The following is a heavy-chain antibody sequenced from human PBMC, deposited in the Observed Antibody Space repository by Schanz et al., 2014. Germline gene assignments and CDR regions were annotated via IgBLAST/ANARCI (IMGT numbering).Heavy chain of an antibody. CDR2: ISGGGGTT. V-gene: IGHV3-23*04. CDR3: AKDRSWDYDSSGYFDY. Sequence: EVHLVESGGGLVQPGGSLRLSCAASGITFSSHSFNWVRQAPGKGPEWVSAISGGGGTTYYADSVKGRFTISRDNSKNTLYLQMNSLRAEDTAVYYCAKDRSWDYDSSGYFDYWGQGTLVTVSS. J-gene: IGHJ4*02. D-gene: IGHD3-22*01. CDR1: GITFSSHS.